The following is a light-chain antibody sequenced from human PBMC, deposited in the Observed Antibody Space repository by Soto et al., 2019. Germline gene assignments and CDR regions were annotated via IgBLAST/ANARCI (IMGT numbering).Light chain of an antibody. J-gene: IGLJ2*01. CDR2: EVS. Sequence: QSALTQPASVSGSPEQSITISCTGTSSDVGGYNYVSWYQQHPSKAPKHMIFEVSNRPSGISNRFSGSKSGNTASLTISGLQAEDESDYYCSSYTSSSTLVFGGGTQLTVL. V-gene: IGLV2-14*01. CDR1: SSDVGGYNY. CDR3: SSYTSSSTLV.